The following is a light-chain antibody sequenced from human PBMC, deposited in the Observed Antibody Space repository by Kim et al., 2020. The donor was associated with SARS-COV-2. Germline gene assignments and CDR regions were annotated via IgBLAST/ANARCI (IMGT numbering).Light chain of an antibody. CDR2: AAS. Sequence: ASTGDRVTSTCRASQGISSYLAWYQQKPGKAPKLLIYAASTLQSGVPSRFSGSGSGTDFTLTISCLQSEDFATYYCQQYYSYPPTFGQGTKVDIK. CDR1: QGISSY. J-gene: IGKJ1*01. V-gene: IGKV1-8*01. CDR3: QQYYSYPPT.